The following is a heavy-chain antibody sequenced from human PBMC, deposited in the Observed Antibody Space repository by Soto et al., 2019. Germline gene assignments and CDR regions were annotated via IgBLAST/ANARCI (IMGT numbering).Heavy chain of an antibody. V-gene: IGHV1-3*01. D-gene: IGHD3-16*01. J-gene: IGHJ6*02. CDR1: GYTFTSYA. Sequence: ASVKVSCKASGYTFTSYAMHWVRQAPGQRLEWMGWINAGNGNTKYSQKFQGRVTITRDTSASTAYMELSSLRSEDTAVYYCARDRGREFPGYYYGMDVWGQGTTVTVSS. CDR2: INAGNGNT. CDR3: ARDRGREFPGYYYGMDV.